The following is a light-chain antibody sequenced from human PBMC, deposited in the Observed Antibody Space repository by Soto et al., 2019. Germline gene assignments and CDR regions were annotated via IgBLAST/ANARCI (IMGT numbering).Light chain of an antibody. Sequence: EIVLTQSPGTLSLSPGEGATLSCRASQTISSTYLAWYQQKPGQAPRLLIYGASRRATGIPDRFSGSGSGTDFTLTISGMETEDVAVYYGESYGSTVFTFGPGTKVDIK. CDR2: GAS. CDR3: ESYGSTVFT. J-gene: IGKJ3*01. V-gene: IGKV3-20*01. CDR1: QTISSTY.